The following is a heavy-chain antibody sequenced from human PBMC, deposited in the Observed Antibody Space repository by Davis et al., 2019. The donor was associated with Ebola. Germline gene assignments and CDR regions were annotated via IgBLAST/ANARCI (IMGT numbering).Heavy chain of an antibody. J-gene: IGHJ6*02. CDR3: ARTTVTTWSYYYYGMDV. D-gene: IGHD4-11*01. CDR2: INAGNGNT. CDR1: GYTLTSYA. Sequence: AASVKVSCKASGYTLTSYAMHWVRQAPGQRLEWMGWINAGNGNTKYSQKFQGRVTITRDTSASTAYMELSSLRSEDTAVYYCARTTVTTWSYYYYGMDVWGQGTTVTVSS. V-gene: IGHV1-3*01.